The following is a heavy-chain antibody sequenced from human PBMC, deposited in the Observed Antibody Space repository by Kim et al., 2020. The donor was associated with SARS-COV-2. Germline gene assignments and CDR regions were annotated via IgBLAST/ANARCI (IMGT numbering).Heavy chain of an antibody. J-gene: IGHJ4*02. CDR1: GFAFDNHA. D-gene: IGHD1-1*01. CDR3: ATETRPNDF. V-gene: IGHV3-23*01. Sequence: GGSLRLSCSVSGFAFDNHALTWVRQAPGKGLEWVASIKIGGETHHADSMRGRFTISRDNSKNTLYLQMNRVRVEDTAIYYCATETRPNDFWGQGTLVTVSP. CDR2: IKIGGET.